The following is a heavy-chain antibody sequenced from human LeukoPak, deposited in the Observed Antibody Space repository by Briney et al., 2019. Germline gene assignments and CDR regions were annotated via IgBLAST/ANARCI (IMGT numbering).Heavy chain of an antibody. V-gene: IGHV1-69*05. CDR1: GGTFSSYA. J-gene: IGHJ3*02. Sequence: SVKVSCKASGGTFSSYAISWVRQAPGQGLEWMGGIIPIFGTANYAQKFQGRVTITTDESTSTAYMELSSLRSEDTAVYYCANGPFTRVGNRKGAFDIWGQGTMVTVSS. CDR2: IIPIFGTA. CDR3: ANGPFTRVGNRKGAFDI. D-gene: IGHD1-14*01.